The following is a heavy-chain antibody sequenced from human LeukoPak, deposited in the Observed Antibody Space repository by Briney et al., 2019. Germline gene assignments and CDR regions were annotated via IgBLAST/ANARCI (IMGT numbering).Heavy chain of an antibody. Sequence: ASVKVSCKASGYTFTGHYMHWVRQAPGHGLEWMGWIHAGTGDTNYAQKFQGRLTMTRDTSISTLYMELNRLTSDDTAVYFCARDENWGPDYWGQGTLVTVSS. CDR3: ARDENWGPDY. D-gene: IGHD7-27*01. J-gene: IGHJ4*02. V-gene: IGHV1-2*02. CDR2: IHAGTGDT. CDR1: GYTFTGHY.